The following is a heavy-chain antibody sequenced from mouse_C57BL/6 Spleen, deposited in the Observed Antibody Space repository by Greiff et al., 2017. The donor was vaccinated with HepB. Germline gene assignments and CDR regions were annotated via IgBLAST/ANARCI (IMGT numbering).Heavy chain of an antibody. CDR3: ARWRYYGSSPFAY. CDR1: GYAFSSYW. Sequence: QVQLKQSGAELVKPGASVKISCKASGYAFSSYWMNWVKQRPGKGLEWIGQIYPGDGDTNYNGKFKGKATLTADKSSSTAYMQLSSLTSEDSAVYFCARWRYYGSSPFAYWGQGTLVTVSA. CDR2: IYPGDGDT. J-gene: IGHJ3*01. V-gene: IGHV1-80*01. D-gene: IGHD1-1*01.